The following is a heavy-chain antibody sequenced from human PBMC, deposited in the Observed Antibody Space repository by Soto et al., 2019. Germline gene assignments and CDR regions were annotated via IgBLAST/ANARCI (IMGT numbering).Heavy chain of an antibody. CDR2: IIPIFGTA. CDR1: GGTFSSYA. Sequence: QVQLVQSGAEVKKPGSSVKVSCKASGGTFSSYAISWVRQAPGQGLEWMGGIIPIFGTANYAQKFQGRVTITADESTSTAYMELSSLRSEDTAVYYCARVPEEKDFWSGYYPRGYYYYGMDVWGQGTTVTVSS. J-gene: IGHJ6*02. V-gene: IGHV1-69*01. D-gene: IGHD3-3*01. CDR3: ARVPEEKDFWSGYYPRGYYYYGMDV.